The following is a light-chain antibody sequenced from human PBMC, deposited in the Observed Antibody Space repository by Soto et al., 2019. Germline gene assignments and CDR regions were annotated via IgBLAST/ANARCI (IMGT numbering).Light chain of an antibody. CDR3: QQYTGPPTT. Sequence: EILMTQSPATLSVSPGERATLSCRASQSVSRDLAWYQQKPGQAPRLLIYGASTRAAGIPDRFSGSGSGTDFTLTITRLEPEDSAVYFCQQYTGPPTTFGQGTRLEI. CDR1: QSVSRD. J-gene: IGKJ5*01. CDR2: GAS. V-gene: IGKV3D-15*01.